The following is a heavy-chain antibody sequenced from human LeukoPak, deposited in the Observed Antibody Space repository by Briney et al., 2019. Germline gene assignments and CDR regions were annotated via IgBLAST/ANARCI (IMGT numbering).Heavy chain of an antibody. D-gene: IGHD4-23*01. Sequence: GGSLRLSCLTSGFTFSTNAMSWVRQAPGKGLEWISGISGSGASTYYADSVTGRFTISRDNSRNTLYLQMNSLRGDDTAVYYCARDRPYYGGNPFDYWGQGTLVTVSS. CDR3: ARDRPYYGGNPFDY. J-gene: IGHJ4*02. CDR1: GFTFSTNA. V-gene: IGHV3-23*01. CDR2: ISGSGAST.